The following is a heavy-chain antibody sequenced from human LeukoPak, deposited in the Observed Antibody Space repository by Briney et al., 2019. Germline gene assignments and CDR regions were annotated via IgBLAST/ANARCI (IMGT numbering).Heavy chain of an antibody. D-gene: IGHD3-10*01. CDR2: ISHRANSA. V-gene: IGHV3-11*01. J-gene: IGHJ5*01. CDR1: GFSFSDYY. CDR3: ARAKGSGTYSAWFES. Sequence: GGSLRLSCAASGFSFSDYYMSWVRQAPGKGPEWISSISHRANSADYIESVKGRFTVSRDNAKESLYLQLNSLRVEDTAIYYCARAKGSGTYSAWFESWGQGTLVTVSS.